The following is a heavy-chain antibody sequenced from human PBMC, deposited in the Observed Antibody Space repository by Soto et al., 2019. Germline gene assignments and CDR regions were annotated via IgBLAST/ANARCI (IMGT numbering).Heavy chain of an antibody. CDR2: LYFTGTT. V-gene: IGHV4-39*01. CDR1: GGSITTRDYF. J-gene: IGHJ3*02. D-gene: IGHD3-22*01. CDR3: ARRDYSYDISGYYSSDAFDI. Sequence: QLQLQESGPRLVTPTETLSLTCIVSGGSITTRDYFWGWVRQPPGKGLEWIGSLYFTGTTYYNPSLNSRVTISVDTAKNQFSLTLTSLTAADTAVYYCARRDYSYDISGYYSSDAFDIWGQGTMVTVSS.